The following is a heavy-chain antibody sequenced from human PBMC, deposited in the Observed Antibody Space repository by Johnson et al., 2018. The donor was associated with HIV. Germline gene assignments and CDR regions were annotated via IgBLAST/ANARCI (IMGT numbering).Heavy chain of an antibody. CDR3: ARACRDGYTCDAFDI. CDR2: ISSSGSTI. D-gene: IGHD5-24*01. V-gene: IGHV3-48*01. CDR1: GFTFSSYA. Sequence: VQLLESGGGLVQPGGSLRLSCAASGFTFSSYAMHWVRQAPGKGLEWVSYISSSGSTIYYADSVKGRFTISRDSSKNTLYLQMNSLRAEDTAVYYCARACRDGYTCDAFDIWGQGTKVTVSS. J-gene: IGHJ3*02.